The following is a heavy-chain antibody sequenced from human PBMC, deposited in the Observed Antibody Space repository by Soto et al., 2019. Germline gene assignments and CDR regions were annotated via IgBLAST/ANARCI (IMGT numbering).Heavy chain of an antibody. J-gene: IGHJ6*04. CDR1: GYTFTSSW. CDR2: IDPRDSNT. D-gene: IGHD3-16*02. V-gene: IGHV5-10-1*01. Sequence: GESLKISCKGSGYTFTSSWISWVRQMPGKGLEWMGRIDPRDSNTNYSPSFQGPVTLSADKSISTAYLQWSSLKASDTAIYYCATVGVVVVNWSYHYHAMGVWGTGSTCT. CDR3: ATVGVVVVNWSYHYHAMGV.